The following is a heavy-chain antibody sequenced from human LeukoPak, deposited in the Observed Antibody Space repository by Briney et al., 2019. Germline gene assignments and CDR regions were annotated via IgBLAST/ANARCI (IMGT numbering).Heavy chain of an antibody. CDR1: GFTFSSYA. CDR3: AKEAHPRRGYYYYYYMDV. V-gene: IGHV3-23*01. J-gene: IGHJ6*03. CDR2: ISGSGGST. Sequence: TGGSLRLSCAASGFTFSSYAMSWVRQAPGKGLEWVSAISGSGGSTYYADSVKGRFTISRDNSKNTLYLQMNSLRAEDTAVYYCAKEAHPRRGYYYYYYMDVWGKGTTVTVSS.